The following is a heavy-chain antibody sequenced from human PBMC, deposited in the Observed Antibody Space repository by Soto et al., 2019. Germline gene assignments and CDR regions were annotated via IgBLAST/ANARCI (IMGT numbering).Heavy chain of an antibody. CDR2: IYYSGST. CDR3: ARGGRRSPGMDV. CDR1: GGSISSGGYY. J-gene: IGHJ6*02. V-gene: IGHV4-31*03. Sequence: SETLSLTCTVSGGSISSGGYYWSWICQHPGKGLEWIGYIYYSGSTYYNPSLKSRVTISVDTSKNQFSLKLSSVTAADTAVYYCARGGRRSPGMDVWGQGTTVTVSS.